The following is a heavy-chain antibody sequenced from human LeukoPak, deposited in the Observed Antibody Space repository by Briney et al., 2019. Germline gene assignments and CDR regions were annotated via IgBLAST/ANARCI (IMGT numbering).Heavy chain of an antibody. D-gene: IGHD1-26*01. J-gene: IGHJ5*01. CDR1: GFTFTGNC. CDR2: IPHDGSSA. CDR3: ATGSDFYYDS. V-gene: IGHV3-30-3*01. Sequence: GRSLRLSCTASGFTFTGNCMHWVRQAPGKGLEWVAAIPHDGSSALYADSVKGRFIISRDNSKNTQYLQMNSLRIEDSAVYYCATGSDFYYDSWGQGILVTVSS.